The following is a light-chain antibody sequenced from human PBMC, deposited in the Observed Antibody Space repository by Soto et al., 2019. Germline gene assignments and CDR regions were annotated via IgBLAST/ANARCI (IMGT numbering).Light chain of an antibody. CDR1: SSDVCGYNY. Sequence: HSVLTQPASVSGSPGPAITISCTGPSSDVCGYNYVSWYQHHPGKAPKLMIYEVTRRPSGVSNRFSGSKSGNTASLTISGLQAEDEADYYCTSYTNSASRDVFGTGTKVTVL. J-gene: IGLJ1*01. CDR2: EVT. CDR3: TSYTNSASRDV. V-gene: IGLV2-14*01.